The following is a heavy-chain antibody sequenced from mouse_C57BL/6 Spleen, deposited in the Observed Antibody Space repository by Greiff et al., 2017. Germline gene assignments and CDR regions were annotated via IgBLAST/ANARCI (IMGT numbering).Heavy chain of an antibody. CDR3: ARTYEYDEGGYAMDY. CDR1: GFTFTDYY. CDR2: IRNKANGYTT. D-gene: IGHD2-4*01. V-gene: IGHV7-3*01. Sequence: EVQLVESGGGLVQPGGSLSLSCAASGFTFTDYYMSWVRQPPGKALEWLGFIRNKANGYTTEYSASVKGRFTISRDNSQSILYLQMNALRAEDSATYYCARTYEYDEGGYAMDYWGQGTSVTVSS. J-gene: IGHJ4*01.